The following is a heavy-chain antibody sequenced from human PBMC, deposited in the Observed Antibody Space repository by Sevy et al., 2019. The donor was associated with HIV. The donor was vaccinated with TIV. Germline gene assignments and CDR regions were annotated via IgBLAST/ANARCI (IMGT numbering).Heavy chain of an antibody. CDR2: IYPGDSDT. V-gene: IGHV5-51*01. D-gene: IGHD3-10*01. J-gene: IGHJ4*02. Sequence: GESLKISCKGSGYSFTSYWIGWVRQMPGKGLEWMGIIYPGDSDTRYSPSFQGQVTISADKSISTAYLQWSSLKASDTAMYYCARLRSVPGVLLYDYFDYWGQGTLVTVSS. CDR3: ARLRSVPGVLLYDYFDY. CDR1: GYSFTSYW.